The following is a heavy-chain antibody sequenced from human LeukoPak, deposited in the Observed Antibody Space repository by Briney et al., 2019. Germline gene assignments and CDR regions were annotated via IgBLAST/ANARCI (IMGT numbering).Heavy chain of an antibody. CDR1: GGSISSYY. CDR3: ARQGYGGNSLDAFHI. D-gene: IGHD4-23*01. Sequence: SETLSLTCTVSGGSISSYYWSWIRQPPGKGLECIGYIYYSGITNYNPALKSRVSMSVDTSKNHFSLTLTSVTAADTAVYYFARQGYGGNSLDAFHIWGQGTMVTVSS. J-gene: IGHJ3*02. V-gene: IGHV4-59*08. CDR2: IYYSGIT.